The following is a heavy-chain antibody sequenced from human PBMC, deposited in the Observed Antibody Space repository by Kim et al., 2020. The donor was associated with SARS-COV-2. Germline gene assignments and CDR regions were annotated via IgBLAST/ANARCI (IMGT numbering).Heavy chain of an antibody. V-gene: IGHV1-69*04. CDR1: GGTFRSYD. Sequence: SVNVSCKASGGTFRSYDISWVRQAPGQGLEWMGRIIPILGIANYAQKFQGRVTITADKSTSTDYMELSSLGSEDTAVYYGASAGYSRGGYNYYYGMDVWAQGTTDTVSS. CDR2: IIPILGIA. J-gene: IGHJ6*02. D-gene: IGHD6-19*01. CDR3: ASAGYSRGGYNYYYGMDV.